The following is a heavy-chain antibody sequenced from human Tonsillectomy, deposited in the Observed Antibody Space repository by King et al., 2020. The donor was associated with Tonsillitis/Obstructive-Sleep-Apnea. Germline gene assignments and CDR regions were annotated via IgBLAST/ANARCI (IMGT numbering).Heavy chain of an antibody. J-gene: IGHJ4*02. V-gene: IGHV3-15*01. Sequence: VQLVQSGGGLVKPGGSLRLSCAASGFTFSNAWMSWVRQAPGKGLEWVGRIKSKTDGGTTDYAAPVKGRFTISRDDSKNTLYLQMNSLKTEDTAVYYCTTGHAGGGYYYGSGRPDYWGQGTLVTVSS. D-gene: IGHD3-10*01. CDR2: IKSKTDGGTT. CDR1: GFTFSNAW. CDR3: TTGHAGGGYYYGSGRPDY.